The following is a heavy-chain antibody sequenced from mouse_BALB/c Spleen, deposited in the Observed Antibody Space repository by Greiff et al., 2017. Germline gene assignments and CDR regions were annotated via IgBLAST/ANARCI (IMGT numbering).Heavy chain of an antibody. V-gene: IGHV2-2*02. J-gene: IGHJ3*01. CDR1: GFSLTSYG. CDR3: ARSDITTATWFAY. Sequence: QVQLKESGPGLVQPSQSLSITCTVSGFSLTSYGVHWVRQSPGKGLEWLGVIWSGGSTDYNAAFISRLSISKDNSKSQVFFKMNSLQANDTAIYYCARSDITTATWFAYWGQGTLVTVSA. CDR2: IWSGGST. D-gene: IGHD1-2*01.